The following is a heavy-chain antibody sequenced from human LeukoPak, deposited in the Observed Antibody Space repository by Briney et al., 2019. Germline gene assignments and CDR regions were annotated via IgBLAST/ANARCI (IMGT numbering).Heavy chain of an antibody. CDR1: GGSISSYY. CDR3: ARPRLRGLVTATRRNWYFDL. V-gene: IGHV4-4*07. Sequence: SETLSLTCTVSGGSISSYYWSWIRQPAGKGLEWIGRIYTSGSTTYNPSLKSRVTMSVDTSKNQFSLKLRSVTAADTAVYYCARPRLRGLVTATRRNWYFDLWGRGTLVTVSS. J-gene: IGHJ2*01. D-gene: IGHD2-21*02. CDR2: IYTSGST.